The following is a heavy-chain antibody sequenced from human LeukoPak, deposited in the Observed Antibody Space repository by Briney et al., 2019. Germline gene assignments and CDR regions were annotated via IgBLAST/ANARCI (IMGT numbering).Heavy chain of an antibody. Sequence: ASVKVSCKASGYTFTGYYMHWVRQAPGQGLEWMGWINPNSGGTNYAQKFQGRVTMTRDTSISTAYMELSRLRSDDTAVYYCALVTWERSGSYFYWFDPWGQGTLVTVSS. V-gene: IGHV1-2*02. CDR3: ALVTWERSGSYFYWFDP. J-gene: IGHJ5*02. D-gene: IGHD1-26*01. CDR2: INPNSGGT. CDR1: GYTFTGYY.